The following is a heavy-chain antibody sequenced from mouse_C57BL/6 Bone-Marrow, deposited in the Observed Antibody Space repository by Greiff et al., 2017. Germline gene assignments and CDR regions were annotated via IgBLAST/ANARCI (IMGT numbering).Heavy chain of an antibody. CDR1: GYTFTDHT. V-gene: IGHV1-78*01. CDR3: ARRGLSHWAWFAY. D-gene: IGHD4-1*01. Sequence: VQLQESDAELVKPGASVKISCKVSGYTFTDHTIHWMKQRPEQGLEWIGYIYPRDGSTKYNEKFKGKATLTADKSSSTAYMQLNSLTSEDSAVYFCARRGLSHWAWFAYWGQGTLVTVSA. CDR2: IYPRDGST. J-gene: IGHJ3*01.